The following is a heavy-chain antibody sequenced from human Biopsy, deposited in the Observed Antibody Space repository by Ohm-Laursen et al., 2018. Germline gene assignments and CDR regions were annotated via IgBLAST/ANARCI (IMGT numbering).Heavy chain of an antibody. J-gene: IGHJ4*02. D-gene: IGHD2-15*01. CDR2: INQDGSEK. CDR3: ASAHQYCSATTCNGGSDF. CDR1: GFTFSTYW. V-gene: IGHV3-7*01. Sequence: GSLRLSCAASGFTFSTYWMTWVRQAPGKGLEWVANINQDGSEKYYVASVKGRFTISRDNAKDSLDLQMSSLRVEDTALYYCASAHQYCSATTCNGGSDFWGQGTLVTVSS.